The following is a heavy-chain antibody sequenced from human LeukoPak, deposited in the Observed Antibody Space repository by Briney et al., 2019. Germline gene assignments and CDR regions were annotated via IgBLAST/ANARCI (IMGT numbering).Heavy chain of an antibody. Sequence: SETLSLTCSVSGGSISDSIVSHYWSWIRQPPGKGLEWIGYIYHSGSTNYNPSLKSRVTISADTSKDQFSLKLASVTAADTAVYYCATGYSSTWYYFDYWGQGTLVTVSS. D-gene: IGHD6-13*01. J-gene: IGHJ4*02. CDR1: GGSISDSIVSHY. V-gene: IGHV4-61*01. CDR3: ATGYSSTWYYFDY. CDR2: IYHSGST.